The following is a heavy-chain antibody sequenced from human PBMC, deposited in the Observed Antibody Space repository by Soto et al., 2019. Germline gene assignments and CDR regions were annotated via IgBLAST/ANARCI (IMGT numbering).Heavy chain of an antibody. CDR2: IYSGGST. V-gene: IGHV3-66*04. CDR3: ARPAYYYDSSGYYPD. J-gene: IGHJ4*02. D-gene: IGHD3-22*01. Sequence: HPGGSLRLSCAASGFTVSSNYMSWVRQAPGKGLEWVSVIYSGGSTYYADSVKGRFTISRDNSKNTLYLQMNSLRAEDTAVYYCARPAYYYDSSGYYPDWGQGTLVTVSS. CDR1: GFTVSSNY.